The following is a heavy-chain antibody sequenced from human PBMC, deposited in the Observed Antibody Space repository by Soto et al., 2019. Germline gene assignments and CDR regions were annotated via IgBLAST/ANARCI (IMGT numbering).Heavy chain of an antibody. V-gene: IGHV3-30*18. J-gene: IGHJ6*02. D-gene: IGHD2-15*01. CDR1: GFTFSNFG. CDR3: AKDLDVVKVLSATRGLDV. Sequence: QVQLVESGGGMIQPGKSLRLSCVASGFTFSNFGMHWVRQAPGKGLEWVAGISYDGRSESYVDSVRGRFTLSRDNSKNTLSLQMISLRPEDTGVYYCAKDLDVVKVLSATRGLDVWGQGTTVTVSS. CDR2: ISYDGRSE.